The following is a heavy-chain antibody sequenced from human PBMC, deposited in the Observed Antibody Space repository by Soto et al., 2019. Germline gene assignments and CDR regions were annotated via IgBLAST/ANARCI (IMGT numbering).Heavy chain of an antibody. CDR3: ARGVGSGSYYNQYNWFDP. J-gene: IGHJ5*02. V-gene: IGHV1-18*01. CDR1: GYTFTNYG. CDR2: ISAYNGNT. D-gene: IGHD3-10*01. Sequence: ASVKVSCKASGYTFTNYGIIWVRLAPGQGLEWMGWISAYNGNTKYAQKLQGRVTMTTDTSTSTAYMELRSLRSDDTAVYYCARGVGSGSYYNQYNWFDPWGQGTLVTVSS.